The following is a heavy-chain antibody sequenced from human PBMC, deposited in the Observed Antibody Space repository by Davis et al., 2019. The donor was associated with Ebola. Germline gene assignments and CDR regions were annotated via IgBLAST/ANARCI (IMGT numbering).Heavy chain of an antibody. Sequence: PGGSLRLSCAASGFTFSSYAMHWVRQAPGKGLEWVAVISYDGSNKYYADSVKGRFTISRDNSKNTLYLQMNSLRDEDTAVYYCATRDYGGNSVHQWGQGTLVTVSS. CDR2: ISYDGSNK. D-gene: IGHD4-23*01. J-gene: IGHJ1*01. CDR1: GFTFSSYA. V-gene: IGHV3-30*04. CDR3: ATRDYGGNSVHQ.